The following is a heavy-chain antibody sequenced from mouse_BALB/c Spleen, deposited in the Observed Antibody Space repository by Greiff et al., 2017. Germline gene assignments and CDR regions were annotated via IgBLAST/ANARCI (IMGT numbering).Heavy chain of an antibody. D-gene: IGHD2-4*01. V-gene: IGHV5-4*02. J-gene: IGHJ4*01. CDR2: ISDGGSYT. Sequence: EVHLVESGGGLVKPGGSLKLSCAASGFTFSDYYMYWVRQTPEKRLEWVATISDGGSYTYYPDSVKGRFTISRDNAKNNLYLQMSSLKSEDTAMYYCARGGTMITTRYAMDYWGQGTSVTVSS. CDR1: GFTFSDYY. CDR3: ARGGTMITTRYAMDY.